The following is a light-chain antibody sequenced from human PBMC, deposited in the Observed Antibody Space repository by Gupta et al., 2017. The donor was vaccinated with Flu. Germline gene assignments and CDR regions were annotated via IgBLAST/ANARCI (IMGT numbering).Light chain of an antibody. CDR3: SSYRTGSPWD. J-gene: IGLJ1*01. V-gene: IGLV2-14*04. CDR1: SSDVGTSDY. Sequence: SITISCIGTSSDVGTSDYVSWYQQNPGKAPKLMYYDVTNRPSGVSNRFSGSKSGNMASLTISGHQVEDDACYYCSSYRTGSPWDLGTGTEVAVL. CDR2: DVT.